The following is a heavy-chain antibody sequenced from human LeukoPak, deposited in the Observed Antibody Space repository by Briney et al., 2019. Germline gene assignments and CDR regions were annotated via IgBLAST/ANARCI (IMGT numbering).Heavy chain of an antibody. D-gene: IGHD5-18*01. CDR1: GGSFSGYY. CDR2: IYYSGST. Sequence: SETLSLTCAVYGGSFSGYYWSWIRQPPGKGLEWIGFIYYSGSTNYNPSLKSRVTISVDTSKNQFSLKLSSVTAADTAVYYCARVIEGGYSYGSYYYMDVWGKGTTVTISS. V-gene: IGHV4-59*01. J-gene: IGHJ6*03. CDR3: ARVIEGGYSYGSYYYMDV.